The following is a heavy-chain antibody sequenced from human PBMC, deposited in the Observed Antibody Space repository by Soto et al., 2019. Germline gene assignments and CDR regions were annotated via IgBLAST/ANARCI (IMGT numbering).Heavy chain of an antibody. CDR2: INPNSGGT. CDR1: GYTFTGYY. Sequence: GASVKVSCKASGYTFTGYYMHWVRQAPGQGLEWMGWINPNSGGTNYAQKFQGRVTMTRDTSISTAYMELSRLRSDDTAVYYCARGYYDFWSGYRHFDYRGQGTLVTVSS. V-gene: IGHV1-2*02. CDR3: ARGYYDFWSGYRHFDY. J-gene: IGHJ4*02. D-gene: IGHD3-3*01.